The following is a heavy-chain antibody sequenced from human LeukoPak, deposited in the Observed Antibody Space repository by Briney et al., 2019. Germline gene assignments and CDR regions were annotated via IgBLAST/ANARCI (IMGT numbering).Heavy chain of an antibody. Sequence: GGSLRLSCAASGFTVSSNYMSWARQAPGKGLEWVSVIYSGGSTYYADSVQGRFTISRDNSKNMLYLQMNSLRAEDTAVYYCAKSADFSPYSRNRVLDYWGQGILVTVSS. D-gene: IGHD6-13*01. J-gene: IGHJ4*02. CDR2: IYSGGST. CDR1: GFTVSSNY. CDR3: AKSADFSPYSRNRVLDY. V-gene: IGHV3-53*01.